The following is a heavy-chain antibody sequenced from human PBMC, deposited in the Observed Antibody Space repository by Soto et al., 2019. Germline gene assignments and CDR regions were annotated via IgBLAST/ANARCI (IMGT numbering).Heavy chain of an antibody. D-gene: IGHD3-10*01. CDR2: IFHSLGA. Sequence: SETLSLTCTVSGGYTTSDYWSWIRRPPGKGLEWLGYIFHSLGAKYTPSLEIRGSISLDTPKNQLSLSLRSVTAADTAINFCMRDLNSSGDYWGQATLVTVSS. CDR1: GGYTTSDY. J-gene: IGHJ4*02. V-gene: IGHV4-59*01. CDR3: MRDLNSSGDY.